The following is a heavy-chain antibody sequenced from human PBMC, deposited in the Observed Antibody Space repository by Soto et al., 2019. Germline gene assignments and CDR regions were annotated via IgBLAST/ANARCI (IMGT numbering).Heavy chain of an antibody. CDR1: GGSISRYY. V-gene: IGHV4-59*01. Sequence: SETLSLTCTVSGGSISRYYWSWIRQRPGKGLEWIGYIYYSGSTNYNPSLKSRVTISVDTSKNQFSLKLSSMTAADTAVYYCARVRDSRDDILTGYSHFVYWGQGTLVTVSS. D-gene: IGHD3-9*01. CDR2: IYYSGST. CDR3: ARVRDSRDDILTGYSHFVY. J-gene: IGHJ4*02.